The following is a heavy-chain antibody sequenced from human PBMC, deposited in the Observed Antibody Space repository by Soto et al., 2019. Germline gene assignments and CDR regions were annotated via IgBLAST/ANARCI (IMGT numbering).Heavy chain of an antibody. J-gene: IGHJ4*02. CDR1: GGSFSSGSYY. D-gene: IGHD3-10*01. Sequence: SETLSLTCTVSGGSFSSGSYYWSWIRQPTGKGLVWNGYIYNSVSTNNNPSLKRRITISVDTSKTHFSLRMSYVNAAATAGYYCARESDSGSYYFDYWGRGTLVTVSS. CDR3: ARESDSGSYYFDY. CDR2: IYNSVST. V-gene: IGHV4-61*03.